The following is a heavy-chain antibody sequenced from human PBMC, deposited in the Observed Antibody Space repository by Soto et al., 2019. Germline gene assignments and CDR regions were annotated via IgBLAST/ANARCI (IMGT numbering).Heavy chain of an antibody. CDR2: ISYDGSNK. D-gene: IGHD3-10*01. V-gene: IGHV3-30-3*01. CDR1: GFTFSSYA. Sequence: QVQLVESGGGVVQPGRSLRLSCAASGFTFSSYAMHWVRQAPVKGLEWVAVISYDGSNKYYAESVKVRFTISRDNSKNTLYLQMNSLRAEDTAVYYCARDMVRGGGMDVWGQGTTVTVSS. J-gene: IGHJ6*02. CDR3: ARDMVRGGGMDV.